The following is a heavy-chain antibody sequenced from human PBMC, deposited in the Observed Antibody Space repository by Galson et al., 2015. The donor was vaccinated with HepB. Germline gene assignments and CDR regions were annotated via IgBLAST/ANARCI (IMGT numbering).Heavy chain of an antibody. J-gene: IGHJ5*02. Sequence: SLRLSCAASGFTFKNYWMHWVRQVPGSGLVWVSRISGDGSSVSYADSVKGRFTISRDNAKSTLYLQMNSLRAEDTALYFCGRLYREGGYGFWFDPWGQGTLVTVSS. CDR1: GFTFKNYW. CDR3: GRLYREGGYGFWFDP. D-gene: IGHD5-12*01. CDR2: ISGDGSSV. V-gene: IGHV3-74*01.